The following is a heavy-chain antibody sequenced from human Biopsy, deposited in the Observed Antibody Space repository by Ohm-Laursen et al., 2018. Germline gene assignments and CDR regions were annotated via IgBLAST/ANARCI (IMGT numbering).Heavy chain of an antibody. D-gene: IGHD5-18*01. Sequence: SVKVSCKTFGGTLSKYAMSWVRQAPGQGLEWLGVIIAPSGTTNNAQRFQGRLSITADESATSVYMELSSLTSEDTAAYFCVKDRRQYNYGYFPDGFDYWGLGTRVTVSS. CDR3: VKDRRQYNYGYFPDGFDY. CDR1: GGTLSKYA. V-gene: IGHV1-69*13. CDR2: IIAPSGTT. J-gene: IGHJ4*02.